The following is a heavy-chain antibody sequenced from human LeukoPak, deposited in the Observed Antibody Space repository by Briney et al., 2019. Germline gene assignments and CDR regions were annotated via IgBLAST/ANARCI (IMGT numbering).Heavy chain of an antibody. J-gene: IGHJ6*02. CDR2: IIPIFGTA. Sequence: SVKVSCKASGGTFSSYAISWVRQAPGQGLEWMGGIIPIFGTANYAQKFQGRVTITADESTSTAYMELSSLRSEDTAVYYCARVLTPVAHYDSSGYYSPRGMDVWGQGTMVTVSS. CDR3: ARVLTPVAHYDSSGYYSPRGMDV. CDR1: GGTFSSYA. V-gene: IGHV1-69*13. D-gene: IGHD3-22*01.